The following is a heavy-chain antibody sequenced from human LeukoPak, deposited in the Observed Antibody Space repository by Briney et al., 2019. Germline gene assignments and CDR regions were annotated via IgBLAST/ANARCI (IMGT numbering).Heavy chain of an antibody. CDR1: GGSISSYY. D-gene: IGHD6-13*01. J-gene: IGHJ2*01. V-gene: IGHV4-59*05. CDR2: IYYSGST. Sequence: SETLSLTCTVSGGSISSYYWSWIRQPPGKGLEWIGSIYYSGSTYYNPSLKSRVTISVDTSKNQFSLKLSSVTAADTAVYYCAIAAAGTGWYFDLWGRGTLVTVSS. CDR3: AIAAAGTGWYFDL.